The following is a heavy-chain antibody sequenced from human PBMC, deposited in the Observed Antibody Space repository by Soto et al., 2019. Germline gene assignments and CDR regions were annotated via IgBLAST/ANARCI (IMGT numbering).Heavy chain of an antibody. CDR3: STGCS. J-gene: IGHJ5*01. CDR2: IKRKNEGGTT. CDR1: RFTFSQTG. V-gene: IGHV3-15*01. Sequence: GGTLRLSWAASRFTFSQTGRRWGRQAPGKGLEGLGRIKRKNEGGTTDYAARGKGRFTISRDELETPLYLHMTSLKTEATAVCFCSTGCSLGQGSLVSASS.